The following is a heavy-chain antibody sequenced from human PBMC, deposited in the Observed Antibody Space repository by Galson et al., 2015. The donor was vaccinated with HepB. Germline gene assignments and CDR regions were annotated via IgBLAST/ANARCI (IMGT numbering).Heavy chain of an antibody. J-gene: IGHJ4*02. Sequence: LSLTCTVSGGSISSSSYYWGWIRQPPGKGLEWIGSIYYSGSTYYNPSLKSRVTISVDTSKNQFSLKLSSVTAADTAVYYCARDRNFDYWGQGTLVTVSS. V-gene: IGHV4-39*07. CDR2: IYYSGST. CDR1: GGSISSSSYY. CDR3: ARDRNFDY.